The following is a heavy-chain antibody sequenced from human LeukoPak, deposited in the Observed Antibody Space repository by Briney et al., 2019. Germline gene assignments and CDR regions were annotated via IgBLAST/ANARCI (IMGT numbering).Heavy chain of an antibody. CDR3: ARGVGQDIVVVPAANGFDP. Sequence: SETLSLTCAVYGGSFSGYYWSWIRQPPGKGLEWIGEINHSGSTNYNPSLKSRVTISVDTSKNQFSLKLSSVTAADTAVYYCARGVGQDIVVVPAANGFDPWGRGTLVTVSS. CDR1: GGSFSGYY. D-gene: IGHD2-2*01. J-gene: IGHJ5*02. CDR2: INHSGST. V-gene: IGHV4-34*01.